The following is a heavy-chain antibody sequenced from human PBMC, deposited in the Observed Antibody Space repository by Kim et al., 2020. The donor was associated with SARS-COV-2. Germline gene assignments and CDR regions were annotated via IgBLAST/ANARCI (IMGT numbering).Heavy chain of an antibody. V-gene: IGHV3-23*01. Sequence: GGSLRLSCAASGFTFSSYTMSWVRQAPGKGLEWVSAISGTAHGYNTYYAASVKGRFTISRDNSKNTLYLQMNSLKAEDTAVYYCTKRLYDTSGWSRAVDCWGQGTLVTVSS. D-gene: IGHD3-22*01. CDR1: GFTFSSYT. CDR2: ISGTAHGYNT. J-gene: IGHJ4*02. CDR3: TKRLYDTSGWSRAVDC.